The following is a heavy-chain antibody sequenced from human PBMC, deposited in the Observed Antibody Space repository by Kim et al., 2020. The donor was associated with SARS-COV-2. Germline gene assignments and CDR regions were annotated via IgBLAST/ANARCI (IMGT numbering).Heavy chain of an antibody. V-gene: IGHV1-69*04. CDR2: IIPILGIA. J-gene: IGHJ3*02. Sequence: SVKVSCKASGGTFSSYAISWVRQAPGQGLEWMGRIIPILGIANYAQKFQGRVTITADKSTSTAYMELSSLRSEDTAVYYCARIETWQDAFDIWGQGTMVTVSS. CDR3: ARIETWQDAFDI. CDR1: GGTFSSYA.